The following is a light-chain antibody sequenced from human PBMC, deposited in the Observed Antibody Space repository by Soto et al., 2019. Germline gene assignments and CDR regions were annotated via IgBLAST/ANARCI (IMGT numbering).Light chain of an antibody. CDR3: QQYTNTNNPWM. V-gene: IGKV1-9*01. J-gene: IGKJ1*01. Sequence: IQLTQSPSSLSASVGDRVTITCRASQGINTFLAWYQQKPGKAPKLLIYAASTLQSGVPSRFSGSGSGTEFTLIISGLQPDDSATYYCQQYTNTNNPWMFGQGTKVDI. CDR2: AAS. CDR1: QGINTF.